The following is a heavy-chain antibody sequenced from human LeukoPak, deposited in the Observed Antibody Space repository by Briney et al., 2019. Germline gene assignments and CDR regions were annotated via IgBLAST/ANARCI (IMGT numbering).Heavy chain of an antibody. V-gene: IGHV1-2*04. CDR3: ARDLCPLVYYGSGSPSYYYGMDV. J-gene: IGHJ6*02. CDR1: GGTFSSKD. D-gene: IGHD3-10*01. CDR2: INPNSGGT. Sequence: ASVKVSCKASGGTFSSKDITWVRQAPGQGLEWMGWINPNSGGTNYAQKFQGWVTMTRDTSISTAYMELSRLRSDDTAVYYCARDLCPLVYYGSGSPSYYYGMDVWGQGTTVTVSS.